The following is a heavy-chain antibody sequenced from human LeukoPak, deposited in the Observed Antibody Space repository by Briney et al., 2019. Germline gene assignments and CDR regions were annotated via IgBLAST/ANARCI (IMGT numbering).Heavy chain of an antibody. Sequence: GASVKVSYKASGYTFTSYYMHWVRQAPGQGLEWMGGINPSRGSTSYAQKFQGRVTMTRATSTSTVYMELSSLRSEDTAVYYCARTYYEILTGYYSYFDYWGQGTLVTVSS. CDR1: GYTFTSYY. J-gene: IGHJ4*02. D-gene: IGHD3-9*01. CDR2: INPSRGST. CDR3: ARTYYEILTGYYSYFDY. V-gene: IGHV1-46*01.